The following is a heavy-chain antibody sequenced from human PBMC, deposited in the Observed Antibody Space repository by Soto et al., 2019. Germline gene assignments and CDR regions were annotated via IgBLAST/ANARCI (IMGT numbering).Heavy chain of an antibody. CDR1: GFTFSSYG. CDR2: ISNDGSAE. Sequence: SCAASGFTFSSYGMHWVRQAPGKGLEWVSTISNDGSAEYYSDSVKGRFTVSRDNSKNTVYFQMNSLRVEDTAVYYCSPMYEGSYISYWGQGTLVTVSS. J-gene: IGHJ4*02. D-gene: IGHD1-26*01. CDR3: SPMYEGSYISY. V-gene: IGHV3-30*03.